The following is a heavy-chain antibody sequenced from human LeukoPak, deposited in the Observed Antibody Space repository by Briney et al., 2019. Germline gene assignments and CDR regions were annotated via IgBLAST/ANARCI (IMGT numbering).Heavy chain of an antibody. CDR2: IHYSEGT. CDR1: GGSTSNFY. Sequence: SETLSLTCTVSGGSTSNFYWSWIRQPPGKGVEWIGYIHYSEGTKYNPSLKSRVTISVDTSKNQFSLKLSSVTAADTAVYYCARQYYYYSIDSWGQGTLVTVSS. J-gene: IGHJ4*02. V-gene: IGHV4-59*08. D-gene: IGHD3-22*01. CDR3: ARQYYYYSIDS.